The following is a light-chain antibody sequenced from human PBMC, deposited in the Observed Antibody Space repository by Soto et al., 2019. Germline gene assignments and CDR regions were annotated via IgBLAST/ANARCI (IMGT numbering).Light chain of an antibody. V-gene: IGKV1-39*01. Sequence: SPFRLSASERDRVTMTCRASQSISSYLNWYQQKPGKAPKLLIYAASSMQSGVPARFSGRGPGTDLTFTITILQSEDFATYYCRQCHSPLLTPGVGTKVDIK. J-gene: IGKJ4*01. CDR1: QSISSY. CDR3: RQCHSPLLT. CDR2: AAS.